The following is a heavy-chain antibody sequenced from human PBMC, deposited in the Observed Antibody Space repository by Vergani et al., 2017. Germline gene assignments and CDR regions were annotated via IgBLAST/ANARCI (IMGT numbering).Heavy chain of an antibody. J-gene: IGHJ4*02. CDR1: GDSISSGVYY. V-gene: IGHV4-31*03. D-gene: IGHD3-22*01. Sequence: QVQLQESGPGLVKPSQTLSLTCSVSGDSISSGVYYWNWIRQHPGKGLVWIGYIYSTGSTHHNPSLRRRINMSVETSKNQFSLKLNSVTAADTAMYYCARMGGYDEGDAFRIGYFDSWGPGILVTVSS. CDR3: ARMGGYDEGDAFRIGYFDS. CDR2: IYSTGST.